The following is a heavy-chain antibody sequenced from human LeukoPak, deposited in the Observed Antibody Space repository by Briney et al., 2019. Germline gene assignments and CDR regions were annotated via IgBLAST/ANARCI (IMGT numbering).Heavy chain of an antibody. J-gene: IGHJ3*02. CDR2: IYYSEST. CDR1: GGSIGGHY. D-gene: IGHD3-22*01. CDR3: ARVAGRAEYYYDSSGYHDAFDI. Sequence: SQGLSVTCTGTGGSIGGHYCSSSRQPPGKGLDWIGYIYYSESTNYNPYLKSRVTISVDTSKNQFSLKLSSVTAADTAVYYCARVAGRAEYYYDSSGYHDAFDIWGQGTMVTVSS. V-gene: IGHV4-59*11.